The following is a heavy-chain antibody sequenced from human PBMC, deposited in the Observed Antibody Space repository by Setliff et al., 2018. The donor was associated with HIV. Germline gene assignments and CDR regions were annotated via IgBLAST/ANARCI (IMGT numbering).Heavy chain of an antibody. CDR1: RFDFNNYW. CDR2: IGQDGSEK. J-gene: IGHJ6*02. CDR3: ARKLRPGHGVDV. D-gene: IGHD3-10*01. V-gene: IGHV3-7*01. Sequence: VGSLRLSCAASRFDFNNYWMCWVRQAPGKGLEWVANIGQDGSEKNYVDSVKGRFTISRDNAKNSMDLLMNSLRAEDTAIYYCARKLRPGHGVDVWGQGTTVTVSS.